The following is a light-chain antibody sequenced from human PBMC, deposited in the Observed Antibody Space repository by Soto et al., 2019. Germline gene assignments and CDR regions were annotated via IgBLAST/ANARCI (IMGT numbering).Light chain of an antibody. J-gene: IGLJ2*01. CDR2: SNN. V-gene: IGLV1-44*01. Sequence: QSVLTQPPSASGTPGQRVTVSCSGGSSNIGTNSVNWYQQLPGTAPKLLIYSNNQRPSGVPDRFSGSKSGTSASLAISGLQSEDEADYYCSTWDASLTGLVIFGGGTQLTVL. CDR3: STWDASLTGLVI. CDR1: SSNIGTNS.